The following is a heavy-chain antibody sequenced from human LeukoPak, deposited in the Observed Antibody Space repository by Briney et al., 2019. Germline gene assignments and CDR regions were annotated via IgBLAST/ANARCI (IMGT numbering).Heavy chain of an antibody. V-gene: IGHV4-39*07. CDR1: GGSLSSSSHY. Sequence: SETLSLTCTVSGGSLSSSSHYWGWIRQPPGKGLEWIGNIYYSGSTYYNPSLKSRVTISVDTSKNQFSLKLSSVTAADTAVYYCAGLFSGYDPFDYWGQGILVTVSS. J-gene: IGHJ4*02. CDR3: AGLFSGYDPFDY. D-gene: IGHD5-12*01. CDR2: IYYSGST.